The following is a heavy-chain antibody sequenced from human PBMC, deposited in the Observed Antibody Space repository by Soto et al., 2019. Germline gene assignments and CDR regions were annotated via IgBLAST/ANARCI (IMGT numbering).Heavy chain of an antibody. V-gene: IGHV4-4*02. CDR3: ARLGDDYGDYKSAGYFDY. Sequence: SETLSLTCAVSGGSISSSNWWSWVRQPPGKGLEWIGEIYHSGSTNYNPSLKSRVTISVDKSKNQFSLKLSSVTAADTAVYYCARLGDDYGDYKSAGYFDYWGQGTLVTSPQ. D-gene: IGHD4-17*01. CDR2: IYHSGST. CDR1: GGSISSSNW. J-gene: IGHJ4*02.